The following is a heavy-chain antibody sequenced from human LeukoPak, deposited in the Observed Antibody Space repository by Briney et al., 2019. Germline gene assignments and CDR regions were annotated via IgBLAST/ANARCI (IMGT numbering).Heavy chain of an antibody. J-gene: IGHJ1*01. D-gene: IGHD6-19*01. CDR3: TRNSGWYGLS. Sequence: GGSLRLSCTVSGCTLSSYEMSWIRQAPGKGLEWVSSIDYDGGSGHYADSVKGRFTISRDNSNNTLFLHLNSLRGEDTAVYYCTRNSGWYGLSWGQGTLVTVSS. V-gene: IGHV3-23*01. CDR2: IDYDGGSG. CDR1: GCTLSSYE.